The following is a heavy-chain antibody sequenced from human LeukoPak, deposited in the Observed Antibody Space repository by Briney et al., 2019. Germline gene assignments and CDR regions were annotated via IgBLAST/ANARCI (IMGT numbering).Heavy chain of an antibody. CDR3: ARGGWFGELEPDFFDY. CDR1: GYTFTSYG. Sequence: GASVKVSCKASGYTFTSYGISWARQAPGQGLECMGCISAYNGNTNYAQTLQGRVTITTDTSTSTAYIELRSLRSDDTAVYYCARGGWFGELEPDFFDYWGQGTLVTVSS. D-gene: IGHD3-10*01. V-gene: IGHV1-18*04. J-gene: IGHJ4*02. CDR2: ISAYNGNT.